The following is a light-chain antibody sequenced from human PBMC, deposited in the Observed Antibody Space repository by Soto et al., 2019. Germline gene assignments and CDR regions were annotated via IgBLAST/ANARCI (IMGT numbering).Light chain of an antibody. CDR2: DAS. CDR3: QQRGNWHPPIS. J-gene: IGKJ5*01. V-gene: IGKV3-11*01. CDR1: HSVSSY. Sequence: EIVLTQSASTLSSSPGERATLSWRASHSVSSYLAWYQQKPGKAPRLLIYDASNRATGIPARFSGGGSGKDFTLNISRLEPEDFAVYYCQQRGNWHPPISFGQGTRLEIK.